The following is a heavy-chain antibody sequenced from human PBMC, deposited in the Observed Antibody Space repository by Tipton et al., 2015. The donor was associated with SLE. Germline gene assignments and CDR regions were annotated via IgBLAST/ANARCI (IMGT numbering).Heavy chain of an antibody. D-gene: IGHD1-1*01. CDR2: IYYSGST. CDR1: GGSISSSSYY. CDR3: ARRRYNYYYFDY. V-gene: IGHV4-39*07. J-gene: IGHJ4*02. Sequence: TLSLTCTVSGGSISSSSYYWGWIRQPPGKGLEWIGSIYYSGSTYYNPSLKSRVTISADTSKNQFSLKLSSVTAADTAVYYCARRRYNYYYFDYWGQGTLVTVSS.